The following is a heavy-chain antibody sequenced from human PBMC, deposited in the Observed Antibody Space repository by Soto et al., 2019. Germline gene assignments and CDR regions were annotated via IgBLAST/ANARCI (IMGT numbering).Heavy chain of an antibody. Sequence: EVQLVESGGGLVQPGGSLKLSCAASGFTFSGCAMHWVRQASGKGLEWLGRIRSKPNNYATEYAASVQGRFTISRXXSKNTAYLEMNSLKTEDTAVYYCTRWAYSYGWYFDYWGQGALVTVSS. V-gene: IGHV3-73*01. CDR3: TRWAYSYGWYFDY. J-gene: IGHJ4*02. D-gene: IGHD6-19*01. CDR1: GFTFSGCA. CDR2: IRSKPNNYAT.